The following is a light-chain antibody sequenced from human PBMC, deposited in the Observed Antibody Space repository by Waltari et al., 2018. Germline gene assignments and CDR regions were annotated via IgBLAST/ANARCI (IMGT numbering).Light chain of an antibody. Sequence: EIVMMQSPGTLSVSPGERPTLSSRASEGVSSKLPWYQQKPGQPPRLLIYGASTRATGVPTRFSGSESGTEYTLTISSLQSEEFAVFHCQQYNEWPLTFGGGTKVEI. J-gene: IGKJ4*01. CDR2: GAS. CDR1: EGVSSK. V-gene: IGKV3-15*01. CDR3: QQYNEWPLT.